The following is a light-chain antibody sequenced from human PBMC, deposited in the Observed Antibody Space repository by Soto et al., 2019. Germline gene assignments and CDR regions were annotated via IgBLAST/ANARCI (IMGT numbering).Light chain of an antibody. CDR3: AAWDDSLNAVV. V-gene: IGLV1-44*01. Sequence: QSVLTQPPSASGTPGQRVTISCSGSSSNIGSNTVNWYQQLPGTAPKLLIYSNNHRPSGVPDRFSGSKSGNSASLAISGLQSEDEADYYCAAWDDSLNAVVFGGGTKLTVL. CDR2: SNN. CDR1: SSNIGSNT. J-gene: IGLJ2*01.